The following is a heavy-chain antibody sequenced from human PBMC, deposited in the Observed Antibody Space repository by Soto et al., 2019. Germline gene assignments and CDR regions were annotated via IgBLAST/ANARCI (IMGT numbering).Heavy chain of an antibody. CDR2: IYYSGST. CDR3: ARELQVFKGRWQLPY. J-gene: IGHJ4*02. Sequence: QVQLQESGPGLVKPSQTLSLTCTVSGGSISSGDYYWSWIRQPPGKGLEWIGYIYYSGSTCYKPSLNSRVTISVDTSKNQFSLKLSSVTAADTAVYYCARELQVFKGRWQLPYWGQGTLVTVSS. CDR1: GGSISSGDYY. V-gene: IGHV4-30-4*01. D-gene: IGHD2-15*01.